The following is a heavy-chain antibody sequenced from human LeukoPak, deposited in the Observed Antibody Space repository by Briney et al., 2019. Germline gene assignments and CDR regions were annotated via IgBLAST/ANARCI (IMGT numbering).Heavy chain of an antibody. CDR1: GFTFSSYG. CDR2: IRYDGSNK. Sequence: PGGSLRLSCAASGFTFSSYGMHWVRQAPGKGLEWVAFIRYDGSNKYYADSVKGRFTISRDNSKNTLYLQMNSLRSEDTAVYYCARGRDIVGAIPPREWGQGTLVTVSS. CDR3: ARGRDIVGAIPPRE. V-gene: IGHV3-30*02. D-gene: IGHD1-26*01. J-gene: IGHJ4*02.